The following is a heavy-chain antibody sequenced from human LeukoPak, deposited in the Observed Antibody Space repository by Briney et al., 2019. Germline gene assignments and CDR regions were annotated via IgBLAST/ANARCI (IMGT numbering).Heavy chain of an antibody. CDR3: ARDNVDTAMALDY. CDR1: GGTFSSYA. V-gene: IGHV1-69*04. CDR2: IIPILGIA. D-gene: IGHD5-18*01. Sequence: SVKVSCKASGGTFSSYAISWVRQAPGRGLEWMGRIIPILGIANYAQKFQGRVTITADKSTSTAYMELSSLRSEDTAVYYCARDNVDTAMALDYWGQGTLVTVSS. J-gene: IGHJ4*02.